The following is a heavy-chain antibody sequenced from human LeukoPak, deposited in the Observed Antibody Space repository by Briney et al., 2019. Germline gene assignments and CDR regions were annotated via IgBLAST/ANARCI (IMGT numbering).Heavy chain of an antibody. J-gene: IGHJ4*02. Sequence: GGPLRLSCAASGFTFDDYAMHWVRQAPGKGLEWVSGISWNSGSIGYADSVKGRFTISRDNAKNSLYLQMNSLRAEDTALYYCAKLPNYYDSSGYQYSDYWGQGTLVTVSS. V-gene: IGHV3-9*01. D-gene: IGHD3-22*01. CDR1: GFTFDDYA. CDR2: ISWNSGSI. CDR3: AKLPNYYDSSGYQYSDY.